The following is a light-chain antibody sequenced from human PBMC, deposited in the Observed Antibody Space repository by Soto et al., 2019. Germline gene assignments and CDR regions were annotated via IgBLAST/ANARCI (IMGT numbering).Light chain of an antibody. V-gene: IGKV1-39*01. CDR3: QQTYSTLNS. CDR1: QNIRTY. CDR2: TAS. J-gene: IGKJ2*03. Sequence: DIQVTQSPSSLSASVGDRVTITCRASQNIRTYLNWYQQRPGKPPNLLIHTASTLQSGVPSRFSVSGSGTDFTLTISSLQPEDFATYYCQQTYSTLNSFGQGTKLEIK.